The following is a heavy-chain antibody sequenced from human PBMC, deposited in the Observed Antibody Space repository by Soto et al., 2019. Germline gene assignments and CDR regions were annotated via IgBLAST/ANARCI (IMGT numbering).Heavy chain of an antibody. V-gene: IGHV3-33*01. D-gene: IGHD3-22*01. Sequence: PGGSLRLSCAASGFTFSSYGMHWVRQAPGKGLEWVAVIWYDGSNKYYADSVKGRFTISRDNSKNTLYLQMNSLRAEDTAVYYCARVPYDSSGYPIDYWGQGTLVTVSS. J-gene: IGHJ4*02. CDR1: GFTFSSYG. CDR3: ARVPYDSSGYPIDY. CDR2: IWYDGSNK.